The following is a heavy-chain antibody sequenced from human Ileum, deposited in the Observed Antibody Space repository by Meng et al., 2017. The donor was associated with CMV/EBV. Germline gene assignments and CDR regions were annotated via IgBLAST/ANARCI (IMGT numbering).Heavy chain of an antibody. CDR2: ISSSSSTI. CDR3: ARALESSSSPYYYYYYGMDV. J-gene: IGHJ6*02. CDR1: GFTFSSYS. D-gene: IGHD6-6*01. Sequence: GESLKISCAASGFTFSSYSMNWVRQAPGKGLEWVSYISSSSSTIYYADSVKGRFTISRDNAKNSLYLQMNSLRPEDTAVYYCARALESSSSPYYYYYYGMDVWGQGTTVTVSS. V-gene: IGHV3-48*04.